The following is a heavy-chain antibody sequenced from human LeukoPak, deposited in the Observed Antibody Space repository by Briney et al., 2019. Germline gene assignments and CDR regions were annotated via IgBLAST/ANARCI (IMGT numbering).Heavy chain of an antibody. V-gene: IGHV4-34*01. D-gene: IGHD1-26*01. CDR2: INHSGST. J-gene: IGHJ4*02. CDR3: ARNKVRGSFYEDSAFDY. CDR1: GGSFSGYY. Sequence: KPSGTLSLTCAVYGGSFSGYYWSWIRQPPGKGLEWIGEINHSGSTNYNPSLKSRVTISVDTSKNQFSLKLSSVTAADTAVYYCARNKVRGSFYEDSAFDYWGQGTLVTVSS.